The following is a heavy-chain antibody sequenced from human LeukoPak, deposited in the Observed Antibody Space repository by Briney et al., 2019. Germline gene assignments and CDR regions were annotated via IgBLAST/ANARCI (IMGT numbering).Heavy chain of an antibody. J-gene: IGHJ4*02. D-gene: IGHD6-19*01. CDR1: VGSISTYY. Sequence: SETLSLTCTVSVGSISTYYWSWIRQPPGKGLEWIGYIYYSGGTNFNPSLKSRVTISVDTSKNQFSLNLSSVTAADTAVYYCARSERYNSGWYFYFDYWGQGTLVTVSS. CDR2: IYYSGGT. CDR3: ARSERYNSGWYFYFDY. V-gene: IGHV4-59*01.